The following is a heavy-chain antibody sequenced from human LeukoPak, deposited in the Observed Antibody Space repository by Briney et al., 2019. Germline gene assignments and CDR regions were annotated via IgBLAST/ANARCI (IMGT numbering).Heavy chain of an antibody. V-gene: IGHV5-51*01. Sequence: GESLKISCKGSGYSFTNNWIGWVRQMPGKGLEWMGITYPGDSNTRYSPSFQGQVTISADKSISSAYLQWSSLKASDTAMYYCVRSPACSSGTCYPNWFDPWGQGTLVIVSS. J-gene: IGHJ5*02. D-gene: IGHD2-15*01. CDR1: GYSFTNNW. CDR2: TYPGDSNT. CDR3: VRSPACSSGTCYPNWFDP.